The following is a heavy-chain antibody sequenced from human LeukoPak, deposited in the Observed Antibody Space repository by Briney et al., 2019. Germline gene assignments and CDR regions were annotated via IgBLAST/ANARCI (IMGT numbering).Heavy chain of an antibody. CDR1: GGSISSYY. CDR2: IYTSGST. J-gene: IGHJ5*02. D-gene: IGHD6-13*01. CDR3: VRQRTSSSSFDP. Sequence: SETLSLTCTVSGGSISSYYWTWIRQPPGKGLEWIGYIYTSGSTNYNPSHKSRVTISVDTSKNQFSLKLSSVTAADTAVYYCVRQRTSSSSFDPWGQGTLVTVSS. V-gene: IGHV4-4*09.